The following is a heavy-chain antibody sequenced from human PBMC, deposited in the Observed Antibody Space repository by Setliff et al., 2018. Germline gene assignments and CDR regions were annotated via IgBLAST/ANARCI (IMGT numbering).Heavy chain of an antibody. CDR1: GYTFTRYG. CDR3: ARDPSGGMHYYDSSGAFEL. Sequence: ASVKVSCKASGYTFTRYGISWVRQAPGQGLEWMGWISVYNSNTNYAEKLRGRVTMTTDTSTSTAYVELRSLRSDDTAVYFCARDPSGGMHYYDSSGAFELWGQGTLVTVSS. D-gene: IGHD3-22*01. CDR2: ISVYNSNT. V-gene: IGHV1-18*01. J-gene: IGHJ3*01.